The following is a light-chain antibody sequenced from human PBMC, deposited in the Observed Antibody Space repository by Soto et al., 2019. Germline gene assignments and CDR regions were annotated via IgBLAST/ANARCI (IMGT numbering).Light chain of an antibody. Sequence: SALTQHSSAYGSPAQSVTISCSGTRSDHGGYNYVSWYQQHPGKAPKLMIYEVSKRPSGVPDRFSGSKPGNEASLTVSWLQAEDEDDYYCSSYAGSNNFGVFGTGTKVTVL. J-gene: IGLJ1*01. CDR2: EVS. V-gene: IGLV2-8*01. CDR3: SSYAGSNNFGV. CDR1: RSDHGGYNY.